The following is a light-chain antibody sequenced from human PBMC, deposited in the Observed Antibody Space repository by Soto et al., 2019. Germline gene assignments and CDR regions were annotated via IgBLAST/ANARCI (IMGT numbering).Light chain of an antibody. V-gene: IGKV3-15*01. CDR3: QQYDKWPRT. J-gene: IGKJ1*01. CDR1: QSVSTN. CDR2: FAS. Sequence: EIVLTQSPGTLSLSPGDRATLSCRASQSVSTNLAWYQQKPGQPPRLLIYFASTRATAVPARFTAGGSGTESTLTISSLQSDDLAVYYCQQYDKWPRTFGQGTKVDIK.